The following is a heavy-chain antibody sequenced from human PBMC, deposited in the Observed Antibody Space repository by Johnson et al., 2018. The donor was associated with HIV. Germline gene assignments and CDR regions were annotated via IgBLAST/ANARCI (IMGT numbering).Heavy chain of an antibody. Sequence: VQLVESGGGAVRPGRSLRLSCAVSGFTFSSYAMHWVRQAPGKGLEWVAVISYDGSNKYYADSVKGRFTISRDNSKNTLYLHMTSLRAEDTAVYYCAKDLDGYNSLDAFDIWGQGTMVTVSS. J-gene: IGHJ3*02. V-gene: IGHV3-30-3*01. D-gene: IGHD5-24*01. CDR1: GFTFSSYA. CDR3: AKDLDGYNSLDAFDI. CDR2: ISYDGSNK.